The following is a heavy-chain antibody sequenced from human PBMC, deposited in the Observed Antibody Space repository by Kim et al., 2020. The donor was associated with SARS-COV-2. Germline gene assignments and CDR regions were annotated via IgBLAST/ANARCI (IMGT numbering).Heavy chain of an antibody. Sequence: GGSLRLSCAASGFTFSSYAMHWVRQAPGKGLEWVAVIWYDGSNKYYADSVKGRFTISRDNSKNTLYLQMNSLRAEDTAVYYCANGQGRPLTTVTTDTNGFDYWGQGTLVTVSS. V-gene: IGHV3-33*06. J-gene: IGHJ4*02. D-gene: IGHD4-4*01. CDR3: ANGQGRPLTTVTTDTNGFDY. CDR1: GFTFSSYA. CDR2: IWYDGSNK.